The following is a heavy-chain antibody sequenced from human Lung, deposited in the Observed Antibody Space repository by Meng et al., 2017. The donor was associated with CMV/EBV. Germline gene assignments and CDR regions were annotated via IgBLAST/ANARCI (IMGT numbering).Heavy chain of an antibody. CDR2: IYYSGST. CDR3: ARPDDSSGWYMPFDY. V-gene: IGHV4-39*01. D-gene: IGHD6-19*01. CDR1: GGPISSSSYY. Sequence: SETLSLTCTVSGGPISSSSYYWGWIRQPPGKGLEWIGSIYYSGSTYYNPSLKSRVTISVDTSKNQFSLKLSSVTAADTAVYYCARPDDSSGWYMPFDYWGQGTXVTVSS. J-gene: IGHJ4*02.